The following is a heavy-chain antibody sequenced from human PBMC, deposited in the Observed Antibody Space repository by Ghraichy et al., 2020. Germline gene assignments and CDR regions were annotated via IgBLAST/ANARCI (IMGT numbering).Heavy chain of an antibody. CDR1: GGSISSYY. V-gene: IGHV4-59*01. CDR3: ARSVAGRGDWFDP. CDR2: IYYSGST. Sequence: SETLSLTCTVSGGSISSYYWSWIRQPPGKRLEWIGYIYYSGSTNYNPSLKSRVTISVDTSKNQFSLKLSSVTAADTAVYYCARSVAGRGDWFDPWGQGTLVTVSS. J-gene: IGHJ5*02. D-gene: IGHD6-19*01.